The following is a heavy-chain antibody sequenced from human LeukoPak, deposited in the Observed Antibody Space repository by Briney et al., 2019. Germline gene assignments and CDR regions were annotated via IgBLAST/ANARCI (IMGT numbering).Heavy chain of an antibody. CDR1: GFNIDDYG. Sequence: PGGSLRLSCATSGFNIDDYGMSWVRQAPGKGLEWVSGINWNGGSTGYADSVKGRFVISRDNARNSLYLQMNSLRAEDTAFYHCARDPRGYSHGYWYFDLWGRGTLVTVSS. D-gene: IGHD5-18*01. J-gene: IGHJ2*01. CDR2: INWNGGST. CDR3: ARDPRGYSHGYWYFDL. V-gene: IGHV3-20*01.